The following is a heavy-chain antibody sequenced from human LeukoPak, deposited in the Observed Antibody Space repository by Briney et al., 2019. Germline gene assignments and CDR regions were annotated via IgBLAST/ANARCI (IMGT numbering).Heavy chain of an antibody. D-gene: IGHD2-2*01. J-gene: IGHJ4*02. V-gene: IGHV4-39*07. CDR1: GGSISSSSYY. Sequence: SETLSLTCTVSGGSISSSSYYWGWIRQPPGKGLEWIGSIYYSGSTYCNPSLKSRVTISVDTSKNQFSLKLSSVTAADTAVYYCARGPATIVVVPAAGFDYWGQGTLVTVSS. CDR2: IYYSGST. CDR3: ARGPATIVVVPAAGFDY.